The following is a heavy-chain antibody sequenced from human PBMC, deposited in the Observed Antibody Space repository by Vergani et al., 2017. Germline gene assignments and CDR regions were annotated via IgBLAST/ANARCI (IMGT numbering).Heavy chain of an antibody. CDR1: GYTFTGYY. D-gene: IGHD2-21*02. J-gene: IGHJ5*02. CDR2: INTNTGNP. CDR3: ARVGSDLLNWFDP. V-gene: IGHV7-4-1*02. Sequence: QVQLVQSGAEVKKPGASVKVSCKASGYTFTGYYMHWVRQAPGHGLEWMGWINTNTGNPTYAQGFTGRFVFSLDTSVSTAYLQISSLKAEDTSVYYCARVGSDLLNWFDPWGQGTLVTVSS.